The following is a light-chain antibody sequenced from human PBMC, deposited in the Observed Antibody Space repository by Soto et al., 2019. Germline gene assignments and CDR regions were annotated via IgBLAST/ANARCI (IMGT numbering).Light chain of an antibody. Sequence: DIQMTQSPSSLSASVGDRVTITCRASQSISSYLSWYQQKPGKAPKLLIYAASTLQSGVPSRFSGSGSGTDFALTITSLQAEDFATYYCQQLRLYPSTFGGGTKVDIK. V-gene: IGKV1-39*01. J-gene: IGKJ4*01. CDR3: QQLRLYPST. CDR1: QSISSY. CDR2: AAS.